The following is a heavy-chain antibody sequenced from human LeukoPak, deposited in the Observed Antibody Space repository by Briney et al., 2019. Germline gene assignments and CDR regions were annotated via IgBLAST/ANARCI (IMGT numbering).Heavy chain of an antibody. D-gene: IGHD3-22*01. J-gene: IGHJ3*02. CDR3: ARHSRGYYDSTGYYYGSHAFDI. CDR1: GDSISNNF. CDR2: IHGSGST. Sequence: SETLSLTCTVSGDSISNNFWTWVRQPPGKGLEWIGYIHGSGSTNYNPSLKSRVTISVDTSRNQLSLKLSSVTAADTAVFHCARHSRGYYDSTGYYYGSHAFDIWGQGTMVTVSS. V-gene: IGHV4-59*08.